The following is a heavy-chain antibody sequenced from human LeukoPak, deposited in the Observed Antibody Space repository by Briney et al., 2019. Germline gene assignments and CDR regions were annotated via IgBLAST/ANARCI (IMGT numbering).Heavy chain of an antibody. CDR1: GGIFSRYA. D-gene: IGHD2-2*01. V-gene: IGHV1-69*13. CDR2: IIPLFGTA. CDR3: ARYCSSTSCRPSYYYYGMDV. J-gene: IGHJ6*02. Sequence: ASVKVSCKASGGIFSRYAISWVRQAPGQGLEWMGGIIPLFGTANYAQRFQGRLTITADESTRTAYMELSSLRSEDTAIYYCARYCSSTSCRPSYYYYGMDVWGQGTTVTVSS.